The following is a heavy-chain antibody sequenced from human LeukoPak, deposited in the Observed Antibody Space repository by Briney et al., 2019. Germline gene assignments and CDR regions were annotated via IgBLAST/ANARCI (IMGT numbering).Heavy chain of an antibody. CDR2: IRQDGSEK. V-gene: IGHV3-7*03. CDR3: AGGAGWLIDY. J-gene: IGHJ4*02. CDR1: GFSFGRHW. D-gene: IGHD3-16*01. Sequence: GGSLRLSCAASGFSFGRHWMNWVRQVPGKGLEWVANIRQDGSEKNYVDSVKGRFTISRDNAKNSLFLQMDSLRAEDTAVYYCAGGAGWLIDYWGQGTLVTVSS.